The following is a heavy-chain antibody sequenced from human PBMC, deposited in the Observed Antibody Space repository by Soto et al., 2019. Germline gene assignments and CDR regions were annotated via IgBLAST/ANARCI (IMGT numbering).Heavy chain of an antibody. CDR3: AREEGGGYDHRWFDP. J-gene: IGHJ5*02. D-gene: IGHD5-12*01. Sequence: QVQLQESGPGLVKPSQTLSLTCTVSGGSISSGGYYWSWIRQHPGKGLEWIGYIYYRGSTYYNPSLKRRVTISVDTSKNQFSLKLSSVTAADTAVYYCAREEGGGYDHRWFDPWGQGTLVTVSS. CDR1: GGSISSGGYY. V-gene: IGHV4-31*03. CDR2: IYYRGST.